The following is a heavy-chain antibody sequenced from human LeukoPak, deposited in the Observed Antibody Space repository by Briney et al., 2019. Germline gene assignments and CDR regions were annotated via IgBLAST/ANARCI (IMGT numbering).Heavy chain of an antibody. J-gene: IGHJ3*02. V-gene: IGHV1-46*01. CDR2: INPSGGST. D-gene: IGHD3-22*01. Sequence: GASVKVSCKASGYTFTSYYTHWVRQAPGQGLEWMGIINPSGGSTSYAQKFQGRVTMTRDMSTSTVYMELSSLRSEDTAVYYCASSRDYYDSSGYHRGAFDIWGQGTMVTVSS. CDR3: ASSRDYYDSSGYHRGAFDI. CDR1: GYTFTSYY.